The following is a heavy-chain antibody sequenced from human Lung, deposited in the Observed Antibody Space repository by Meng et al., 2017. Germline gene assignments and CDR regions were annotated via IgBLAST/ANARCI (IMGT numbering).Heavy chain of an antibody. CDR3: ARGPTTMAHDFDY. CDR1: GGSFIDYY. D-gene: IGHD4-11*01. CDR2: INHSGST. V-gene: IGHV4-34*01. J-gene: IGHJ4*02. Sequence: QVPLQQWGEGLWKPSEPLSPTCVVSGGSFIDYYWSWIRQPPGKGLEWIGEINHSGSTNYNPSLESRATISVDTSQNNLSLKLSSVTAADSAVYYCARGPTTMAHDFDYWGQGTLVTVSS.